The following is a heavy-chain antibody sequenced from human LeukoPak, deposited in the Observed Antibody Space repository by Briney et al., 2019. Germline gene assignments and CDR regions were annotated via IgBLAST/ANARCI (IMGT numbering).Heavy chain of an antibody. V-gene: IGHV3-23*01. D-gene: IGHD1-26*01. CDR1: GFTFSSDA. CDR2: ISSSGGST. CDR3: ARPSLNSGSYFDY. Sequence: GGSLRLSCAASGFTFSSDAMRWVRQAPGKGLEWVSAISSSGGSTYYADSVKGRFTISRDNARNSLYLQMNSLRAEDTAVYYCARPSLNSGSYFDYWGQGTLVTVSS. J-gene: IGHJ4*02.